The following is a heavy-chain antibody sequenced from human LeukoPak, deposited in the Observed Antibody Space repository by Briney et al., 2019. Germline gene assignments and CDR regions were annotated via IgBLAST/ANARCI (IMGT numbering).Heavy chain of an antibody. CDR3: ARDVGPPFVVQDYYYGMDV. CDR1: GFTFSSYS. Sequence: GGSLRLSCAASGFTFSSYSMNWVRKAPGKGLEWVSSISSSSSYIYYADSVKGRFTISRDNAKNSLYLQMNSLRAEDTAVYYCARDVGPPFVVQDYYYGMDVWGQGTTVTVSS. J-gene: IGHJ6*02. D-gene: IGHD1-1*01. V-gene: IGHV3-21*01. CDR2: ISSSSSYI.